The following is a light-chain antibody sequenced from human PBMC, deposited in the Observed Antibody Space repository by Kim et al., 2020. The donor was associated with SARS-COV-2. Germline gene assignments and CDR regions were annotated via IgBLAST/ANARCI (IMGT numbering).Light chain of an antibody. CDR2: RVS. J-gene: IGKJ4*01. CDR3: MQGTHWPLT. Sequence: PASISCKSSQSLVDSDGSTYLNWFQQRPGQSPRRLIYRVSNRDSGVPDRFSGSGSGTDFTLKISRVEAEDVGVYYCMQGTHWPLTLGGGTKVDIK. V-gene: IGKV2-30*01. CDR1: QSLVDSDGSTY.